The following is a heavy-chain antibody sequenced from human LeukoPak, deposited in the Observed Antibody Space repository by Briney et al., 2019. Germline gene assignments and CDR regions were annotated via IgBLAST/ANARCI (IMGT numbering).Heavy chain of an antibody. V-gene: IGHV3-30-3*01. CDR2: ISYDGSNK. Sequence: GGSLRLSCAASGFTFSSYAMHWVRQAPGKGLEWVAVISYDGSNKYYADSVKGRFTISRDNSKNTLYLQMNSLRAEDTAVYYCAREVGMTDYWGQGTLVTVSS. J-gene: IGHJ4*02. CDR3: AREVGMTDY. CDR1: GFTFSSYA.